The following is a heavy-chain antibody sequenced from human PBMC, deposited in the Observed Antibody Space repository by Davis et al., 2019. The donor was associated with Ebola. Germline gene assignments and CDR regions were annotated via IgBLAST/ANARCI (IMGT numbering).Heavy chain of an antibody. Sequence: GSLRLSCTVSGGSISSSSYYWGWIRQPPGKGLEWIGSIYYSGSTYYNPSLKSRVTISVDTSKNQFSLKLSSVTAADTAVYYCARGVPVPYLHFDYWGQGTLVTVSS. CDR1: GGSISSSSYY. D-gene: IGHD2-21*01. CDR3: ARGVPVPYLHFDY. CDR2: IYYSGST. V-gene: IGHV4-39*07. J-gene: IGHJ4*02.